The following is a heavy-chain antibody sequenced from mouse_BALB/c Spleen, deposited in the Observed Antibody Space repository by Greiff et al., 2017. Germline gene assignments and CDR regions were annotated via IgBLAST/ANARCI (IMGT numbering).Heavy chain of an antibody. CDR3: ARDRAYYRYDDNAMDY. J-gene: IGHJ4*01. CDR2: IWGDGST. CDR1: GFSLTGFG. V-gene: IGHV2-6-7*01. D-gene: IGHD2-14*01. Sequence: QVQLKQSGPGLVAPSQSLSITCTVSGFSLTGFGVNWVRQPPGKGLEWLGMIWGDGSTDYNSALKSRLSISKDNSKSQVFLKMNSLQTDDTASYYCARDRAYYRYDDNAMDYWGQGTSVTVSS.